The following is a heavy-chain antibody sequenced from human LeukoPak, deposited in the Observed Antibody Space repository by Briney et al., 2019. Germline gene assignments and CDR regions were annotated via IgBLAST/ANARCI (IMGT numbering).Heavy chain of an antibody. CDR2: ISSSGSTI. CDR3: ARDRRSESYYGDFDN. V-gene: IGHV3-48*03. D-gene: IGHD1-26*01. J-gene: IGHJ4*02. Sequence: GGSLRLSCAASGFTFSSYEMNWVCQAPGKGLEWVSYISSSGSTIYYADSVKGRFTISRDNAKNSLYLQMNILRAEDTAIYYCARDRRSESYYGDFDNWGQGTLVTVSS. CDR1: GFTFSSYE.